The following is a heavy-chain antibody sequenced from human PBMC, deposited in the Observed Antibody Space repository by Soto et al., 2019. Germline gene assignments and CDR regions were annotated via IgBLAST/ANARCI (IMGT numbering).Heavy chain of an antibody. CDR1: GYTFTSYG. CDR3: ARDPHIVVVPAAIGPYGMDV. CDR2: ISAYNGNT. J-gene: IGHJ6*02. V-gene: IGHV1-18*01. D-gene: IGHD2-2*01. Sequence: ASVKVSCKASGYTFTSYGISWVRQAPGQGLEWMGWISAYNGNTNYAQKLHGRVTMTTDTPTSTAYMELRSLRSDDTAVYYCARDPHIVVVPAAIGPYGMDVWGQGTTVTVSS.